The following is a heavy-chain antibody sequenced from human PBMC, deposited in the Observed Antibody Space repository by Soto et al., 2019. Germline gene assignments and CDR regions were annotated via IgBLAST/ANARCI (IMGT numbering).Heavy chain of an antibody. CDR3: ARVVSPYYDVLTGNWFDP. J-gene: IGHJ5*02. V-gene: IGHV1-2*02. Sequence: QVQLVQSGAEVKEPGASVKVSCKASGYTFTGYYMHWARQAPGQGLEWMGWIKSFNGDTNYAQKFQGRVTLTRDTSISTAYMALSRLNSDDTAVYYCARVVSPYYDVLTGNWFDPWGQGTLVTVSS. CDR1: GYTFTGYY. D-gene: IGHD3-9*01. CDR2: IKSFNGDT.